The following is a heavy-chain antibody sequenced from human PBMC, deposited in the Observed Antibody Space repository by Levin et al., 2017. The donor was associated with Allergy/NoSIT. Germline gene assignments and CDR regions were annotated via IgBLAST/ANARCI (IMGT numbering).Heavy chain of an antibody. CDR1: GYTFTSYY. CDR2: IYASGGAP. J-gene: IGHJ4*02. D-gene: IGHD6-19*01. CDR3: ARGVSQRSGWYAFDY. V-gene: IGHV1-46*01. Sequence: ASVKVSCKASGYTFTSYYIHWVRQAPGQGLEWMGIIYASGGAPVYAQKFQGRITITRDTSTTTVHMELSSLRSEDTAVYYCARGVSQRSGWYAFDYWGQGTLVTVSS.